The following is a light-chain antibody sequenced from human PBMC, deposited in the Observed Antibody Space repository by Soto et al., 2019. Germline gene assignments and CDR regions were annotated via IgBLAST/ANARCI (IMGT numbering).Light chain of an antibody. Sequence: EIFLTQSPGTLSLSPGERATLSCRASQSFSSSYLAWYQQKPGQAPRLLIYETSSRATGIPDRFSGSGSQTDFTLTISRLEPEDFAVYYCQQYGTSPRTFGQGTKVDIK. CDR2: ETS. CDR3: QQYGTSPRT. J-gene: IGKJ1*01. CDR1: QSFSSSY. V-gene: IGKV3-20*01.